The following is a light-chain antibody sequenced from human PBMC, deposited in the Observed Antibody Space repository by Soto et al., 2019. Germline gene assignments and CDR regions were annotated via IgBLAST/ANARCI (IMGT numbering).Light chain of an antibody. J-gene: IGKJ1*01. CDR3: QQYDYSRT. CDR2: DVS. Sequence: DIQLTQSPSPLSASVGDSVTITCRASQNISTSLAWYQHKPGKAPKLLMFDVSNLESGVPSRFRGSGSGTEFTLTISSLHSDDFAAYYCQQYDYSRTFGQGTKVDIK. CDR1: QNISTS. V-gene: IGKV1-5*01.